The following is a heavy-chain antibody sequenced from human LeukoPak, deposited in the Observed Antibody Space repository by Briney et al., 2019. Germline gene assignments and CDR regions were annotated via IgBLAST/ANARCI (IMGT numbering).Heavy chain of an antibody. D-gene: IGHD2-15*01. CDR3: ARDAAALYNYYYGMDV. CDR1: GESFSGYY. V-gene: IGHV4-34*01. J-gene: IGHJ6*02. Sequence: SETLSLTCAVYGESFSGYYWSWIRQPPGRGLEWSGEINHSGSTNYSPSLKSRGTISVDMSKNQFFLKLSSVTAADTAVYYCARDAAALYNYYYGMDVCGQGTTVTVSS. CDR2: INHSGST.